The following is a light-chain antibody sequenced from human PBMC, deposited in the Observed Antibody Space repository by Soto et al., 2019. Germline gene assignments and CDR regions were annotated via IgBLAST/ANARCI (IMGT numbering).Light chain of an antibody. CDR3: QQYCTTPPT. V-gene: IGKV4-1*01. Sequence: DIVVTQSPDSLAVSLGERATINCKSSQSVFFSLNNHASLAWYQQKPGQPLRLLLYWASTRASGVPERFSGTGSGTYFTLTITSLQAEDVGVYYCQQYCTTPPTFGRGTKVEV. CDR2: WAS. J-gene: IGKJ1*01. CDR1: QSVFFSLNNHAS.